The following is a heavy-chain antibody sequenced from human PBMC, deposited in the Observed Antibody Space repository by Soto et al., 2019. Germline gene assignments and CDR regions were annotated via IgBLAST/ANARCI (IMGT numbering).Heavy chain of an antibody. CDR2: INHSGNT. CDR1: GASLSDNY. D-gene: IGHD2-21*01. CDR3: ARAMGEFDA. J-gene: IGHJ5*02. Sequence: SETLSLTCAVYGASLSDNYCNWLRQPPGKGLEWIGEINHSGNTNYNPSLRSRVTISIDTSKNQLSLNLRSVSAADTAVYYCARAMGEFDAWGQGPPVTVS. V-gene: IGHV4-34*01.